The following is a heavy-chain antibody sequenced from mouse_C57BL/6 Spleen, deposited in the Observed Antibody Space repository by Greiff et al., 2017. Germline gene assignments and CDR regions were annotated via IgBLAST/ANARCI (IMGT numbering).Heavy chain of an antibody. D-gene: IGHD6-1*01. CDR3: ARPSHTFDYAMDY. V-gene: IGHV1-26*01. J-gene: IGHJ4*01. Sequence: EVQLQQSGPELVKPGASVKISCKASGYTFTDYYMNWVKQSHGKSLEWIGDINPNNGGTSYNQKFKGKATLTVDKSSSTAYMELRSLTSEDSAVYYCARPSHTFDYAMDYWGQGTSVTVSS. CDR2: INPNNGGT. CDR1: GYTFTDYY.